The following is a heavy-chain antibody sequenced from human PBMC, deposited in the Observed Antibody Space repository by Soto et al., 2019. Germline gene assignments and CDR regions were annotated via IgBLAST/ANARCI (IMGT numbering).Heavy chain of an antibody. CDR2: IYYSGNT. CDR1: GGSTSSDNY. J-gene: IGHJ4*02. CDR3: AREGGESSDGLYYYDS. V-gene: IGHV4-30-4*01. D-gene: IGHD3-16*01. Sequence: SETLSLTCTVSGGSTSSDNYWSWIRQPPGKGLEWIGHIYYSGNTDYNPSLKSRLAISIDTSKNQFSLKLSSVTAADTAVYFCAREGGESSDGLYYYDSWGQGSLVTVSS.